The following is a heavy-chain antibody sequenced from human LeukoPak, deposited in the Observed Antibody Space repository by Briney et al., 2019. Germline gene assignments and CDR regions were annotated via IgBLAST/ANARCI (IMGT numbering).Heavy chain of an antibody. CDR3: ARGLYYDSSGSHDY. CDR1: GGSFSGYY. CDR2: INHSGST. Sequence: SETLSLTCAVYGGSFSGYYWSWIRQPPGKGLEWIGEINHSGSTNYNPSLKSRVTISVDTSKNQFSLKLSSVTAADTAVYYCARGLYYDSSGSHDYWGQGTLVTVSS. D-gene: IGHD3-22*01. J-gene: IGHJ4*02. V-gene: IGHV4-34*01.